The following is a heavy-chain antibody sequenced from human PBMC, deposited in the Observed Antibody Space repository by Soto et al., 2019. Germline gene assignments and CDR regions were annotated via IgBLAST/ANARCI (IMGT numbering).Heavy chain of an antibody. D-gene: IGHD6-6*01. J-gene: IGHJ4*02. V-gene: IGHV3-23*01. Sequence: EVQLLESGGGLVQPGGSLRLACAASGFTFSRYGMNWVRQAPGKGLEWVSSVSDSGGSKYYADSVKGRFTIFRDNSKNTLYLQMNSLRAEDTAIYYCAKSVEYSSSTHYLDYWGQGTLVTVSS. CDR3: AKSVEYSSSTHYLDY. CDR1: GFTFSRYG. CDR2: VSDSGGSK.